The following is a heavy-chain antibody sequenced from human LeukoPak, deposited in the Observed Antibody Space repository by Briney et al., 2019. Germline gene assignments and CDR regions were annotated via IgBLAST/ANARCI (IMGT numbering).Heavy chain of an antibody. CDR1: GDSDSHNSSD. J-gene: IGHJ4*02. CDR2: TYYRSKWYN. D-gene: IGHD6-13*01. Sequence: SQTLSLTRAISGDSDSHNSSDGNWTRHSPSRALEWLGRTYYRSKWYNDYAVSVTSRITISPDTSKNQFSLQLKSVTPDDTAVYYCARGRSWGESGFDYWGQGTLVTVSS. V-gene: IGHV6-1*01. CDR3: ARGRSWGESGFDY.